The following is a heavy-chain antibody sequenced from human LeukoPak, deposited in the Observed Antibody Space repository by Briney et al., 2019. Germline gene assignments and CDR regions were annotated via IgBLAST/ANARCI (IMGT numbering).Heavy chain of an antibody. CDR2: IYYSGST. CDR3: ARAGILTGYAFDY. J-gene: IGHJ4*02. Sequence: PSETLSLTCTVPGGAISSYYWSWIRQPPGKGLEWIGYIYYSGSTNYNPSLKSRVTISVDTSKNQFSLKLSSVTAADTAVYYCARAGILTGYAFDYWGQGTLVTVSS. D-gene: IGHD3-9*01. CDR1: GGAISSYY. V-gene: IGHV4-59*01.